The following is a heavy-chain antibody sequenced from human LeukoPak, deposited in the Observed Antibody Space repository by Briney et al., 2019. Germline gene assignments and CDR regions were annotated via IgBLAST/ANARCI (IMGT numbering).Heavy chain of an antibody. CDR1: GAPISSNNW. V-gene: IGHV4-4*02. Sequence: SGTQSLTCAVSGAPISSNNWWWSWVRQPPGKGLEWIGEIYHSGSTNYNPSLKSRVTMSVDKSKNQFSLKLSSVTAADTAVYYCARVNLGYCSSTSCSKFSYYYYYMDVWGKGTTVTVSS. CDR3: ARVNLGYCSSTSCSKFSYYYYYMDV. D-gene: IGHD2-2*01. CDR2: IYHSGST. J-gene: IGHJ6*03.